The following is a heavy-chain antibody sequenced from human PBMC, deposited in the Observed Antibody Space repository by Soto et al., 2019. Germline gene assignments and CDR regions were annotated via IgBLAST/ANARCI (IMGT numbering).Heavy chain of an antibody. CDR1: GGPFSSYA. D-gene: IGHD6-19*01. J-gene: IGHJ6*02. CDR3: AREMTVAGRYYGMDV. CDR2: ISPIFGTA. V-gene: IGHV1-69*13. Sequence: SLKVSCKASGGPFSSYASSWVRQALGQGLEWMGGISPIFGTANNAQKIQGRVTITADESTSTADMELSSLRSEDTAVYYCAREMTVAGRYYGMDVWGRGTTVTVS.